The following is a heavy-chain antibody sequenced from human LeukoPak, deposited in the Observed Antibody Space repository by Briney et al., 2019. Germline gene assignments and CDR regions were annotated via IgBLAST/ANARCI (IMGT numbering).Heavy chain of an antibody. Sequence: GGSLRLSCAPSGFTFSSYAMSWVRQAPGKGLEWVSAISGSGGSTYYADSVKGRFTISRDNAKNSLYLQMNSLRAEDTAVYYCARASPSSTSCYAVWGQGTLVTVSS. CDR1: GFTFSSYA. CDR3: ARASPSSTSCYAV. V-gene: IGHV3-23*01. J-gene: IGHJ4*02. D-gene: IGHD2-2*01. CDR2: ISGSGGST.